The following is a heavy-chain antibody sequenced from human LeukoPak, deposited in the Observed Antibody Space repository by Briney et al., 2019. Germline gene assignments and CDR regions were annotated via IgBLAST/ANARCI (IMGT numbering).Heavy chain of an antibody. CDR2: ISGDSHST. CDR3: ARDTEGYIYGYYYYGMDV. CDR1: GFTFDDYA. V-gene: IGHV3-43*02. Sequence: PGGSLRLSCAASGFTFDDYAMHWVRQAPGKGLGWVSLISGDSHSTFYADSVKGRFTISRDNSKNSLYLQMNSLRNDDTALYYCARDTEGYIYGYYYYGMDVWGQGTTVTVSS. D-gene: IGHD5-18*01. J-gene: IGHJ6*02.